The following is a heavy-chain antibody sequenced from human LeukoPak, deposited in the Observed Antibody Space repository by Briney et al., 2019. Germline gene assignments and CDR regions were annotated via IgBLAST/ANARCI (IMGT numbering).Heavy chain of an antibody. J-gene: IGHJ3*02. D-gene: IGHD3-22*01. Sequence: SVKVSCKASGFTFTSSAMQWVRQARGQRLEWIGWIVVGSGNTNYAQKFQERVTITRDMSTSTAYMELSSLRSEDTAVYYCAGNYYDSGGYQGAFDIWGQGTMVTVSS. CDR1: GFTFTSSA. CDR3: AGNYYDSGGYQGAFDI. V-gene: IGHV1-58*02. CDR2: IVVGSGNT.